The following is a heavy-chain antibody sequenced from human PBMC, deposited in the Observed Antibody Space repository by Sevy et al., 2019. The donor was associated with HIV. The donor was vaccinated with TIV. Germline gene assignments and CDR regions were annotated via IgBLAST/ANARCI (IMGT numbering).Heavy chain of an antibody. CDR1: GYTLTKLS. V-gene: IGHV1-24*01. J-gene: IGHJ4*02. D-gene: IGHD3-22*01. CDR3: ATTKDYYGNSGCPFDY. Sequence: ASVKVSCKVSGYTLTKLSMHWVRQAPGKGLEWMGSFDPEDGETLYAQKLQGRVIMTEDTSTDTAYMGVNSLRSEDTAVYYWATTKDYYGNSGCPFDYWGQGTLVTVSS. CDR2: FDPEDGET.